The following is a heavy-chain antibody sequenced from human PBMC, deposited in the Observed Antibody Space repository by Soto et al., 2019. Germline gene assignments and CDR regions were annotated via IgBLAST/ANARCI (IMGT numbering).Heavy chain of an antibody. Sequence: EVQLLESGGGLIQPGGSLRLSCAASGFTISSYGMSWVRQAPGKGLEWVSAISGDGSNTYYADSVRGRFTVSRDNSKYALYIQMNSLRAEATAVYHCIAGYNYGGGARGPLVTVSS. V-gene: IGHV3-23*01. CDR2: ISGDGSNT. J-gene: IGHJ4*02. CDR1: GFTISSYG. CDR3: IAGYNYGG. D-gene: IGHD2-15*01.